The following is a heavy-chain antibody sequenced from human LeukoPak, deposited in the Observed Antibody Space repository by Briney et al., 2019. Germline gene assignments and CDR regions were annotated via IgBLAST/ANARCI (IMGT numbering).Heavy chain of an antibody. V-gene: IGHV3-23*01. CDR3: AKDAAANVDYPYYFDY. CDR1: GFTFSNYA. CDR2: IRGSGVTT. D-gene: IGHD4-11*01. Sequence: GGSLRLSCAASGFTFSNYAIHWVRQAPGKGLEWVSAIRGSGVTTYYADSVKGRFTISRDNSRTTLYLLMNSLRAEDTAVYYCAKDAAANVDYPYYFDYWGQGALVTVSS. J-gene: IGHJ4*02.